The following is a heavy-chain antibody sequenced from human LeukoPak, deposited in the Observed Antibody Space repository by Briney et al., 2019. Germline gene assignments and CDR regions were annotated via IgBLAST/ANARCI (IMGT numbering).Heavy chain of an antibody. Sequence: ASAKVSCKASGYTFTGYYMHWVRQAPGQGLEWMGWINPNSGGTNYAQKFQGRVTMTRDTSISTAYMELSRLRSDDTAVYYCARDLRGDPTNYYYYGMDVWGQGTTVTVSS. D-gene: IGHD4-17*01. CDR3: ARDLRGDPTNYYYYGMDV. V-gene: IGHV1-2*02. CDR1: GYTFTGYY. CDR2: INPNSGGT. J-gene: IGHJ6*02.